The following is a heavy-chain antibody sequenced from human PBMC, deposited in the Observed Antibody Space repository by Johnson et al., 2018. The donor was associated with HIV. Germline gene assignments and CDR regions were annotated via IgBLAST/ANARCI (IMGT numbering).Heavy chain of an antibody. Sequence: EVQLVESGGGVVQPGGSLRLSCAASGFTFSDYYMSWIRQAPGKGLEWVGRIKSKTDGGTTDYAAPVKGRFTISTDDSKNTLYLQMNSLKTEDTAVYYCTTDGGIAAAGDAFDIWGQGTMVTVSS. J-gene: IGHJ3*02. CDR1: GFTFSDYY. V-gene: IGHV3-15*01. CDR3: TTDGGIAAAGDAFDI. D-gene: IGHD6-13*01. CDR2: IKSKTDGGTT.